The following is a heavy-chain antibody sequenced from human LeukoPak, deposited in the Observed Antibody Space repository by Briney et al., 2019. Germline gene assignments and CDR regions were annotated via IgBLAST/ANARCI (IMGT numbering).Heavy chain of an antibody. Sequence: PGGSLRLSCAASGFTFSSYGMHWVRQAPGKGLEWVAFIRYDGSNKYYADSVKGRFTISRDNSKNTLYLQMNSLRAEDTAVYYCARRTTTGVLLWFGHYFDYGGQGTLVTVSS. CDR1: GFTFSSYG. V-gene: IGHV3-30*02. D-gene: IGHD3-10*01. CDR3: ARRTTTGVLLWFGHYFDY. CDR2: IRYDGSNK. J-gene: IGHJ4*02.